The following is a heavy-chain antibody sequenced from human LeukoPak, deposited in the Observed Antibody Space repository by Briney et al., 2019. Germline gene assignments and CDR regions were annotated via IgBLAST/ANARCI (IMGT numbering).Heavy chain of an antibody. CDR2: IYHSGST. V-gene: IGHV4-38-2*02. D-gene: IGHD5-18*01. J-gene: IGHJ5*02. CDR1: GYSISSGYY. Sequence: SETLPLTCTVSGYSISSGYYWGWIRQPPGKGLEWIGSIYHSGSTYYNPSLKSRVTISVDTSKNQFSLKLSSVTAADTAVYYCARGTFWIQLWFNWFDPWGQGTLVTVSS. CDR3: ARGTFWIQLWFNWFDP.